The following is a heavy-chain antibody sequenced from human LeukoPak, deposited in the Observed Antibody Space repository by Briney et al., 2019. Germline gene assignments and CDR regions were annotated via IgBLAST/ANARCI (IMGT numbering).Heavy chain of an antibody. CDR2: ISGSTTST. CDR3: AKDRYSYAFEYSDS. CDR1: GFTFSSYA. J-gene: IGHJ4*02. D-gene: IGHD5-18*01. V-gene: IGHV3-23*01. Sequence: GGSLRLSCAASGFTFSSYAMKWVRQAPGKGLEWVSAISGSTTSTNYADSVKGRFTISRDNSKNTLYLQMNSLRAEDTAVYYCAKDRYSYAFEYSDSWGQGAMVTVSS.